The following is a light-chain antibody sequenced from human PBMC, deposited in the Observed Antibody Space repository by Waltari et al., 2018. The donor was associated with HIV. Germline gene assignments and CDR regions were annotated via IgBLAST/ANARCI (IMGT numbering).Light chain of an antibody. V-gene: IGKV2-30*02. CDR2: QVS. Sequence: DVVMTQSPLSLPVTLGQPASIPCRSSKSLVHSDGNTYLNWFHQRPGQSPRRLIDQVSNRDSGLPDRFSGSGSDTDFTLKISRVEAEDVGVYYCMQGTHWPPAFGGGTKVEIK. CDR1: KSLVHSDGNTY. CDR3: MQGTHWPPA. J-gene: IGKJ4*01.